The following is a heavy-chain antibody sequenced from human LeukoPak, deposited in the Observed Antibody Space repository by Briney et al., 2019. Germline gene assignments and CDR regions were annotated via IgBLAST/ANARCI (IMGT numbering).Heavy chain of an antibody. Sequence: SVKVSCKASGGTFSSYAISWVRQAPGQGLEWMGGIIPIFGTANYAQKFQGRVTITADESTSTAYMELSSLRSDDTAVYYCARSYCSNGVCYKEGSGWFDSWGQGTLVTVSS. CDR2: IIPIFGTA. J-gene: IGHJ5*01. V-gene: IGHV1-69*13. CDR3: ARSYCSNGVCYKEGSGWFDS. D-gene: IGHD2-8*01. CDR1: GGTFSSYA.